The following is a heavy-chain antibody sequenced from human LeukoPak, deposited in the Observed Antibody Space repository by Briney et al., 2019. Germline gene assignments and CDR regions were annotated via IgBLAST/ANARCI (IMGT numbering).Heavy chain of an antibody. CDR2: LSRRTSTI. V-gene: IGHV3-48*01. CDR3: ARVLLERPGIDSLDI. CDR1: GFTLSSYS. D-gene: IGHD1-1*01. J-gene: IGHJ3*02. Sequence: AGGSLRLSCAASGFTLSSYSMVWVRQARGEGLEWVSHLSRRTSTIHYADFEKGLFTISRDNAKNALYLQKNRLRAEDTAIYYCARVLLERPGIDSLDIWGRGTMVTVSS.